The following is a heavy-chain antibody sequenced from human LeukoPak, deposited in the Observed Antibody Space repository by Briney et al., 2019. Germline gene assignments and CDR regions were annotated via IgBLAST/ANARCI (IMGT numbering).Heavy chain of an antibody. J-gene: IGHJ4*02. Sequence: SETLSLTCTVSGGSISNYYWSWIRQPPGKGLEWIGYIYYSGSTNYNPSLKSRVTISVDTSKNQFSLKLSSVTAADTAVYYCARGVTDYYDSSGYYPDYWGQGTLVTVSS. CDR2: IYYSGST. CDR1: GGSISNYY. V-gene: IGHV4-59*01. D-gene: IGHD3-22*01. CDR3: ARGVTDYYDSSGYYPDY.